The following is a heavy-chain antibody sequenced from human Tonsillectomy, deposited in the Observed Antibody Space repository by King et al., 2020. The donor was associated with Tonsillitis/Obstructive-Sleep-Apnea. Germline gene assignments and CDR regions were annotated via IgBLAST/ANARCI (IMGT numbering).Heavy chain of an antibody. CDR3: ASAGDYYDSSGDYANWFDP. V-gene: IGHV4-34*01. D-gene: IGHD3-22*01. CDR1: GGSFSGYF. CDR2: INHSGST. J-gene: IGHJ5*02. Sequence: VQLQQWGAGLLKPSETLSLTCAVYGGSFSGYFWSWIRQPPGKGLEWIGEINHSGSTNYNPSLKSRVTISVDTSKNQFSLKVNSVTAADTAVYYCASAGDYYDSSGDYANWFDPWGQGNLVTVSS.